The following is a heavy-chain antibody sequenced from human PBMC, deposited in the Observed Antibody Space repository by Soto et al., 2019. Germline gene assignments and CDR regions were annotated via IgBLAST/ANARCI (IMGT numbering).Heavy chain of an antibody. V-gene: IGHV4-39*01. CDR2: IDYNGVT. CDR1: GDSIYRSGYY. Sequence: SETLSLTCTVSGDSIYRSGYYWGWIRQPPGRGLEWIGNIDYNGVTYSNPSLKSRVTISRDTSKNQFSLKLTSVTAADTALYYCGKVLVGATGHTDSDSWGPGTLVTVSS. J-gene: IGHJ4*02. D-gene: IGHD2-15*01. CDR3: GKVLVGATGHTDSDS.